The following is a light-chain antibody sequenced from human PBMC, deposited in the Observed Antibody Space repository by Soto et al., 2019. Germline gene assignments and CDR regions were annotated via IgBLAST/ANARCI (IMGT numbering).Light chain of an antibody. J-gene: IGKJ5*01. CDR1: QTISSF. CDR2: GAS. Sequence: EIVLTQSPGTLSLSPGEGATLSCRASQTISSFLAWYQQKRGQAPRLLIHGASNRATGIPDRFSGSGSGTDFTLTITRLEPEDFAVYYCQQYGSSVTFGQGTRLEIK. CDR3: QQYGSSVT. V-gene: IGKV3-20*01.